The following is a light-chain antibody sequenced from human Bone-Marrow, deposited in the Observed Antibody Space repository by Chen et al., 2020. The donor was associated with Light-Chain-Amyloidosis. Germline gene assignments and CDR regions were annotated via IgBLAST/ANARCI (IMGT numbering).Light chain of an antibody. Sequence: DIVMTQSPDSLAVSLGERATINCKSSQSVLDRSNNRNNLAWYQHKPGQPPKLLVDWASSRKSGVPDRFSASGSGTDFTHTISSLQAEDGAVYYCQQYYNSPGTFGQGTKVEIK. CDR2: WAS. CDR3: QQYYNSPGT. CDR1: QSVLDRSNNRNN. J-gene: IGKJ1*01. V-gene: IGKV4-1*01.